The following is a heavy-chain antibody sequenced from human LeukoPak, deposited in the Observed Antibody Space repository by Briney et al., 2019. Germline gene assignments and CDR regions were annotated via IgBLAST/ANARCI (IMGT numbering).Heavy chain of an antibody. CDR2: INHSGST. J-gene: IGHJ4*02. CDR1: GGSFSGYY. V-gene: IGHV4-34*01. CDR3: ARARTTVTTYQFDY. Sequence: PSETLSLTCAVYGGSFSGYYWSWIRQPPGKGLESIGEINHSGSTNYNPSLKSRVTISVDTSKNQFSLKLSSVTAADTAVYYCARARTTVTTYQFDYWGQGTLVTVSS. D-gene: IGHD4-17*01.